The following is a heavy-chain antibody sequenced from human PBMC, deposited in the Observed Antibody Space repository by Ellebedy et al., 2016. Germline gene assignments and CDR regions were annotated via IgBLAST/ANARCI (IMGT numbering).Heavy chain of an antibody. CDR2: ISYDGSNK. J-gene: IGHJ4*02. D-gene: IGHD3-10*01. CDR3: ARDRVLLWFGPSDY. CDR1: GFTFDDYT. V-gene: IGHV3-30-3*01. Sequence: GGSLRLXCAASGFTFDDYTMHWVRQAPGKGLEWVAVISYDGSNKYYADSVKGRFTISRDNSKNTLYLQMNSLRAEDTAVYYCARDRVLLWFGPSDYWGQGTLVTVSS.